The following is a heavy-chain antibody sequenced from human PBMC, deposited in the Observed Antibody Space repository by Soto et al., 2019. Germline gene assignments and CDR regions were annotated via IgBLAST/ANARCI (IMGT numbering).Heavy chain of an antibody. CDR2: INHSGTT. Sequence: TSETLSLTCAVYGGSFRSYFWSWIRQPPGKGLEWIGEINHSGTTSYSPSLDSRVTTSVDTPKNQFSLRLSSVTAADTAIYYCARRYCSDSYCSYFDYWGRGTLVTGSS. J-gene: IGHJ4*02. V-gene: IGHV4-34*01. CDR1: GGSFRSYF. D-gene: IGHD2-15*01. CDR3: ARRYCSDSYCSYFDY.